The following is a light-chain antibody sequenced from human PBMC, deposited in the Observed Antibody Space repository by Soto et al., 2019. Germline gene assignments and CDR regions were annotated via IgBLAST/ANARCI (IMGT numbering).Light chain of an antibody. CDR3: QQYNSYSPT. CDR2: AAS. J-gene: IGKJ1*01. CDR1: QSISSY. Sequence: DIQMTQSPSSLSASVGDRVTIACRARQSISSYLNWYQQKPGKAPKLLIYAASSLQSGVPSRFSGSGSGTEFTLTISSLQPDDFATYYCQQYNSYSPTFGQGTKVDI. V-gene: IGKV1-5*01.